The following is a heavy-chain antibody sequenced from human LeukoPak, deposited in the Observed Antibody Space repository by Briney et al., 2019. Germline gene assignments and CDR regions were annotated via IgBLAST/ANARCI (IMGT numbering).Heavy chain of an antibody. Sequence: YSGSTYYNPSLXXXXXXXVDTSKNQFSLKLSSVTAADAAVYYCATSNYRDTAMVWENCFDYWGQGTLVTVSS. D-gene: IGHD5-18*01. CDR3: ATSNYRDTAMVWENCFDY. CDR2: YSGST. J-gene: IGHJ4*02. V-gene: IGHV4-39*01.